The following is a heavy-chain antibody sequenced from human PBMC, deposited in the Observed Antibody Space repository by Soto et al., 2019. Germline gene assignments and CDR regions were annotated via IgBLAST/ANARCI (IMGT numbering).Heavy chain of an antibody. CDR2: ISSDGHHQ. CDR1: GFGFKDNA. CDR3: SRGTYYPQSSGLHADY. D-gene: IGHD3-22*01. V-gene: IGHV3-30*03. Sequence: QVQLVESGGGEVQPGGSLRASVATPGFGFKDNAMYWVRQAPGQGLKGVAIISSDGHHQFYLDNLRGRFTVSRDNSKNTLYLQMNSLRPEDTAVYYCSRGTYYPQSSGLHADYWGPGTVVTVSS. J-gene: IGHJ4*02.